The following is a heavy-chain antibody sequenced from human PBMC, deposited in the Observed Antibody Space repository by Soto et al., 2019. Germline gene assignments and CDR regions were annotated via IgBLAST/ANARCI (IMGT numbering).Heavy chain of an antibody. CDR3: ERESWEANLNWFDP. J-gene: IGHJ5*02. Sequence: GGSLRLPCAASGFTFSSYSMHWVRQAPGKGLEWVSYISSSSSTIYYADSVKGRFTISRDNAKNSLYLQMNSLRDEDTAVYYCERESWEANLNWFDPWGQGNLVTVS. V-gene: IGHV3-48*02. CDR1: GFTFSSYS. CDR2: ISSSSSTI. D-gene: IGHD1-26*01.